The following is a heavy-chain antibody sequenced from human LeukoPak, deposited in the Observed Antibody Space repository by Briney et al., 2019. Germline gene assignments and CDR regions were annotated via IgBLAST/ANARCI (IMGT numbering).Heavy chain of an antibody. V-gene: IGHV4-34*08. CDR1: GFTVSSNY. CDR2: INHSGST. J-gene: IGHJ4*02. Sequence: NTGGSLRLSCAASGFTVSSNYMSWVRQPPGKGLEWIGEINHSGSTNYNPSLKSRVTISVDTSKNQFSLKLSSVTAADTAVYYCAVLRALSYDYWGQGTQVTVSS. D-gene: IGHD3-16*02. CDR3: AVLRALSYDY.